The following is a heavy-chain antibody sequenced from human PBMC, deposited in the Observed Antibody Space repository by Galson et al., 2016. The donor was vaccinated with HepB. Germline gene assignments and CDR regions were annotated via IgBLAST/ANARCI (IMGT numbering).Heavy chain of an antibody. D-gene: IGHD2-21*02. CDR3: ARGVTGTPYFDF. Sequence: SETLSLTCTVYGGSLSAYYWNWIRQPPGKGLEWIGYVYKTGSTNYSPSLRGRVTTSVDTSKNQFSLNLISVTAADTAVYYCARGVTGTPYFDFWGPGALVTVSS. J-gene: IGHJ4*02. V-gene: IGHV4-59*01. CDR2: VYKTGST. CDR1: GGSLSAYY.